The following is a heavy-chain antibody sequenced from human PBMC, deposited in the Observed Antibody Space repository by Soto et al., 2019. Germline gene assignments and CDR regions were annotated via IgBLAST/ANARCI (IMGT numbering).Heavy chain of an antibody. J-gene: IGHJ4*02. CDR1: GGSISSGGYY. CDR3: ARETVWDTAMVIDY. V-gene: IGHV4-31*03. CDR2: IYYSGST. D-gene: IGHD5-18*01. Sequence: PSETLSLTCTVSGGSISSGGYYWSWIRQHPGKGLEWIGYIYYSGSTYYNPSLKSRVTISVDTSKNQFSLKLSSVTAADTAVYYCARETVWDTAMVIDYWGQGTLVTVSS.